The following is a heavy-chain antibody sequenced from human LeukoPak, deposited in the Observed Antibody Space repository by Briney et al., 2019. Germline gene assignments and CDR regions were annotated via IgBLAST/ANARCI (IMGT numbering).Heavy chain of an antibody. V-gene: IGHV4-59*01. J-gene: IGHJ4*02. CDR3: ARHRGPYYYDSSED. CDR1: GGSITTYY. D-gene: IGHD3-22*01. CDR2: IFYSGST. Sequence: SETLSLTCTVSGGSITTYYWSWIRQPPGKGLEWIGFIFYSGSTNYNPSLKSRVTISLNTSKTQFSLKLSSVTAADTAVYYCARHRGPYYYDSSEDWGQGTLVTVSS.